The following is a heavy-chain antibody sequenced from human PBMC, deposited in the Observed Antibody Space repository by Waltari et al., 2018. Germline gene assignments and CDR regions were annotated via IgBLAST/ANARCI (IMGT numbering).Heavy chain of an antibody. J-gene: IGHJ5*02. D-gene: IGHD5-18*01. V-gene: IGHV4-4*07. Sequence: QVQLQESGPGLVKPSETLSLTCHVSGGSVSNYYWAWIRKPAGKGLEWIGRIYSGGDTHYNPSFKSRITISVDTSTNQFSLTVTSVTAADTAFYYCVRARVSAQTSMGGFFDPWGQGIEVTVSS. CDR2: IYSGGDT. CDR1: GGSVSNYY. CDR3: VRARVSAQTSMGGFFDP.